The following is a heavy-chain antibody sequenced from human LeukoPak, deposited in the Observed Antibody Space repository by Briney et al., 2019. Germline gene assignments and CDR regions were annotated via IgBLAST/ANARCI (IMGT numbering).Heavy chain of an antibody. V-gene: IGHV4-34*01. Sequence: PSETLSLTCAVYGGSFSGYYWSWIRQPPGKGLEWIGEINHSGSTNYNPSLKSRVTISVDTSKNQFSLKLSSVTAADTAVYYCARARITIFGVVMAPDYWGQGTLVTVSS. CDR2: INHSGST. D-gene: IGHD3-3*01. CDR1: GGSFSGYY. J-gene: IGHJ4*02. CDR3: ARARITIFGVVMAPDY.